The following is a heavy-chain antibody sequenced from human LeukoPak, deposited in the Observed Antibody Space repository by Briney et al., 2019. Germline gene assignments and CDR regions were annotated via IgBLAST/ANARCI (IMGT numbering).Heavy chain of an antibody. CDR3: ARLGSCSDGSCYSGHFDY. Sequence: SETLSLTCTVSGGSISSFYWSWIRQPAGKGLEYIGRIYPTGSTNYNPSLKSRITMSVDTSKNQFSLKLSSVTAADTAVYYCARLGSCSDGSCYSGHFDYWGQGTLVTVSS. J-gene: IGHJ4*02. D-gene: IGHD2-15*01. CDR1: GGSISSFY. CDR2: IYPTGST. V-gene: IGHV4-4*07.